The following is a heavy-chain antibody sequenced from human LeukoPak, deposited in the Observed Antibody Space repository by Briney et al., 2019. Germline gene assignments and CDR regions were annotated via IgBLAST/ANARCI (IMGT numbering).Heavy chain of an antibody. V-gene: IGHV1-69*13. Sequence: GASVKVSCKASGGTFSSYAISWVRQAPGQGLEWMGGIIPIFGTANYAQKFQGRVTITADESTSTAYMELSSLRSEDTAVYYCAALVRYFDWWVNWFDPWGQGTLVTVSS. J-gene: IGHJ5*02. CDR3: AALVRYFDWWVNWFDP. D-gene: IGHD3-9*01. CDR1: GGTFSSYA. CDR2: IIPIFGTA.